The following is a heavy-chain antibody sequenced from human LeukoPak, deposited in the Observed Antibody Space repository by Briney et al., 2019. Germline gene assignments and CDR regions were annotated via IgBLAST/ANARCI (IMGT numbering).Heavy chain of an antibody. CDR3: ASRAAAGNIYYLDY. CDR2: ISYDGSNK. Sequence: GGSLRLSCAASGFTFSSYSMNWVRQAPGKGLEWVAVISYDGSNKYYADSVKGRFTISRDNSKNTLYLQMNSLRAEDTAVYYCASRAAAGNIYYLDYWGQGTLVTVSS. D-gene: IGHD6-13*01. CDR1: GFTFSSYS. J-gene: IGHJ4*02. V-gene: IGHV3-30*03.